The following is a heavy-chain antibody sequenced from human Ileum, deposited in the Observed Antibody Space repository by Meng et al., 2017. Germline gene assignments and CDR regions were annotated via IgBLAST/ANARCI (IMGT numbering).Heavy chain of an antibody. CDR2: IDTNGIRT. D-gene: IGHD6-19*01. V-gene: IGHV3-74*01. CDR1: GFTFNNYW. CDR3: ARAVAGTGSSDY. Sequence: GESLKISCAASGFTFNNYWMHWVRQAPGKGLVWVSRIDTNGIRTDYPDSVKGRFTISRDNAKNTLYLQMNSLTDEDTAVYFCARAVAGTGSSDYWGQGTRVTVSS. J-gene: IGHJ4*02.